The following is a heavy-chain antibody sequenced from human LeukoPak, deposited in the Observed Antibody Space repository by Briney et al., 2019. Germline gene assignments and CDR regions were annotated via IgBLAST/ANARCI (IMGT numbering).Heavy chain of an antibody. D-gene: IGHD3-10*01. J-gene: IGHJ4*02. CDR2: IYYSGST. CDR3: ARGSYRELPPV. CDR1: GGSISSYY. Sequence: SETLSLTCTVSGGSISSYYWNWIRQPPGKGLEWIGYIYYSGSTNYNPSLKNRVTISVDTSKNQFSLKLSSVTAADTAVYYCARGSYRELPPVWGQGTLVTVSS. V-gene: IGHV4-59*01.